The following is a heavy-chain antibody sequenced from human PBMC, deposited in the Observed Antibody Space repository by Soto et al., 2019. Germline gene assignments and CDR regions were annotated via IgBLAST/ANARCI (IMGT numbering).Heavy chain of an antibody. CDR1: GGSFSSSSYY. Sequence: SETLSLTCTVSGGSFSSSSYYWGWIRQPPGTGLEWIGNIYYSGNTYSNPSLRSRVTISIDTSKNQFSLKLSSVTAADTAVYYCARHFYGSGTGVDYYYYYMDVWGKGTTVTVSS. CDR2: IYYSGNT. D-gene: IGHD3-10*01. V-gene: IGHV4-39*01. J-gene: IGHJ6*03. CDR3: ARHFYGSGTGVDYYYYYMDV.